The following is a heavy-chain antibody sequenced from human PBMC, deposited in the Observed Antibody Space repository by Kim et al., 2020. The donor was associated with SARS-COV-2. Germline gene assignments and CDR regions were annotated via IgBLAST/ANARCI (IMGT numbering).Heavy chain of an antibody. V-gene: IGHV3-74*01. CDR2: ISSDGGTT. J-gene: IGHJ4*02. D-gene: IGHD5-12*01. CDR3: TRGDYAYDYYFDY. CDR1: GFSLSSYW. Sequence: GGSLRLSCAASGFSLSSYWMHWVRQAPGKGLVWVSRISSDGGTTSYADSVKGRFTISRDIAKNTLYLQMNSLRAEDTAVYYCTRGDYAYDYYFDYWGQGTLVTVSS.